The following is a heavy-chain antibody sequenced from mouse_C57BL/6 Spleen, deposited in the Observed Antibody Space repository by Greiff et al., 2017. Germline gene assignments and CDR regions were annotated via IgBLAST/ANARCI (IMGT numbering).Heavy chain of an antibody. Sequence: VKLVESGPGLVQPSQSLSITCTVSGFSLTSYGVHWVRQSPGKGLEWLGVIWSGGSTDYNAAFISRLSISKDNSKSQVFFKMNSLQADDTAIYYCASQYYYGSSYGYFDVWGTGTTVTVSS. V-gene: IGHV2-2*01. CDR1: GFSLTSYG. J-gene: IGHJ1*03. D-gene: IGHD1-1*01. CDR3: ASQYYYGSSYGYFDV. CDR2: IWSGGST.